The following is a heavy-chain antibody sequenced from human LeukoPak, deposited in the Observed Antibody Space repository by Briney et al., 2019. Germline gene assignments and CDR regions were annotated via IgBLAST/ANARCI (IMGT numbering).Heavy chain of an antibody. J-gene: IGHJ4*02. V-gene: IGHV4-34*01. D-gene: IGHD3-22*01. Sequence: SETLSLTCAVYGGSFSGYYWSWIRQPPGKGLEWIGEINHSGSTNYNPSLKSRVTISVDTSKNQFSLKLSSVTAADTAVYYCARPNYYDSSGYYLDWGQGTLVTVSS. CDR2: INHSGST. CDR3: ARPNYYDSSGYYLD. CDR1: GGSFSGYY.